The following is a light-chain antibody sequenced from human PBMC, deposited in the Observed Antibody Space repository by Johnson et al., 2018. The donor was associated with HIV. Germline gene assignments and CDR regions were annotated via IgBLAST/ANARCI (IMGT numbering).Light chain of an antibody. J-gene: IGLJ1*01. CDR3: ATWDSSLSVYV. CDR1: SSNIGNNY. Sequence: QSVLTQSPSVSAAPGQKVTISCSGSSSNIGNNYVSWYQQLPGTAPKLLIYDNTTRPSGIPDRFSGSKSGTSATLVITGLQTGDEADYHCATWDSSLSVYVFGTGTKVTVL. V-gene: IGLV1-51*01. CDR2: DNT.